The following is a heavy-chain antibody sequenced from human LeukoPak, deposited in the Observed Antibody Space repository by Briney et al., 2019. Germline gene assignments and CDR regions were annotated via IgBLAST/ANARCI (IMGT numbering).Heavy chain of an antibody. CDR1: GGSFSGYY. CDR2: ISGSGGST. Sequence: ETLSLTCAVYGGSFSGYYWSWVRQAPGKGLEWVSAISGSGGSTYYADSVKGRFTISRDNSKNTLYLQMNSLRAEDTAVYYCAKIWGAVAGTAFDYFDYWGQGTLVTVSS. CDR3: AKIWGAVAGTAFDYFDY. D-gene: IGHD6-19*01. J-gene: IGHJ4*02. V-gene: IGHV3-23*01.